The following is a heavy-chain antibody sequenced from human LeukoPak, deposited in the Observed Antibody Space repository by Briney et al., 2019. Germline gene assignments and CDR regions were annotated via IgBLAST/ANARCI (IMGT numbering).Heavy chain of an antibody. Sequence: SETLSLTCAVYGGSFSGYYWSWIRQPPGRGLEWIGEINHSGSTNYNPSLKSRVTISVDTSKNQFSLKLSSVTAADTAVYYCAIGQRWVNHWGQGTLVTVSS. D-gene: IGHD1-1*01. J-gene: IGHJ5*02. CDR1: GGSFSGYY. CDR3: AIGQRWVNH. CDR2: INHSGST. V-gene: IGHV4-34*01.